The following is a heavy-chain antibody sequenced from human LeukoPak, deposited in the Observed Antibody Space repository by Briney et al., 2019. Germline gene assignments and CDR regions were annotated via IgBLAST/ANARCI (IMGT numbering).Heavy chain of an antibody. Sequence: GESLKISCKGSGYSFTSYWISWARQMPGKGLEWMGRIDPSDSYTNYSPSFQGHVTISADKPISTAYLQWSSLKASDTAMYYCARIGGREENYFDYWGQGTLVTVSS. D-gene: IGHD2-15*01. J-gene: IGHJ4*02. CDR2: IDPSDSYT. V-gene: IGHV5-10-1*01. CDR3: ARIGGREENYFDY. CDR1: GYSFTSYW.